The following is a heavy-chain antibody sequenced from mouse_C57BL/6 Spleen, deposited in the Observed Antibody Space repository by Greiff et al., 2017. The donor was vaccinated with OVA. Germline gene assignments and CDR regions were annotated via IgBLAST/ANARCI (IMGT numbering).Heavy chain of an antibody. V-gene: IGHV1-64*01. CDR2: IHPNSGST. D-gene: IGHD2-4*01. J-gene: IGHJ2*01. Sequence: VQLQQPGAELVKPGASVKLSCKASGYTFTSYWMHWVKQRPGQGLEWIGMIHPNSGSTNYNEKFKSKATLTVDKSSSTAYMQLSSLTSEDSAVYYCARSRDYDRGYYFDYWGQGTTLTVSS. CDR3: ARSRDYDRGYYFDY. CDR1: GYTFTSYW.